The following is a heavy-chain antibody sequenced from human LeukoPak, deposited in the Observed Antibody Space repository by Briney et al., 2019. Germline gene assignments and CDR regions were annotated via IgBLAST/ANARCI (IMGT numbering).Heavy chain of an antibody. CDR2: ISYDGSNK. CDR1: GFTFSSYG. CDR3: AKDGSVDTAMVTLFYFDY. V-gene: IGHV3-30*18. Sequence: GGSLRLSCAASGFTFSSYGMHWVRQAPGKGLEWVAVISYDGSNKYYAGSVKGRFTISRDNSKNTLYLQMNSLRAEDTAVYYCAKDGSVDTAMVTLFYFDYWGQGTLVTVSS. D-gene: IGHD5-18*01. J-gene: IGHJ4*02.